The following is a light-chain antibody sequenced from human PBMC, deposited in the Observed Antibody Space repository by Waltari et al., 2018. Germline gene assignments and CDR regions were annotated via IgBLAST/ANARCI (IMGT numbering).Light chain of an antibody. J-gene: IGLJ1*01. V-gene: IGLV2-23*02. CDR3: CSYAGRGTYV. Sequence: QSALTQPASVSGTPGQSITISCTGTTSDVGNYDLVSWYQQHPGKAPKLLICEVIKRPSGVCSRVSGSKSGNTASLTISGLQAEDEADYYCCSYAGRGTYVFGSGTKVTV. CDR1: TSDVGNYDL. CDR2: EVI.